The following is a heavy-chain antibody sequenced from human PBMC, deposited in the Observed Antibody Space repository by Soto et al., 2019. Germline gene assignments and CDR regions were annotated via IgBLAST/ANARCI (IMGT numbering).Heavy chain of an antibody. Sequence: GASVKVSCKASGFTFTSSAVQWVRQARGQRLEWIGGIVVGSGNTNYAQKFQERVTITRDMSTSTAYMELSSLRSEDTAVYYCAADPDQYCTNGVCYTGWFDPWGQGTLVTVSS. D-gene: IGHD2-8*01. CDR2: IVVGSGNT. CDR3: AADPDQYCTNGVCYTGWFDP. CDR1: GFTFTSSA. V-gene: IGHV1-58*01. J-gene: IGHJ5*02.